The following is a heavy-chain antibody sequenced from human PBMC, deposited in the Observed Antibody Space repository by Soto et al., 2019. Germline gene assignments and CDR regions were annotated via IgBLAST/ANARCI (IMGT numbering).Heavy chain of an antibody. CDR2: ISGTGSTT. CDR1: GFTFSDDS. D-gene: IGHD2-15*01. Sequence: QVQLVESGGGLVKPGGSLRLSCVGSGFTFSDDSIMWIRQAPGKGLEWVSYISGTGSTTYYTDSVKGRFTISRDNAKNTLYLQMSKLGAEDTAVYYCARRGSAYNWFDPWGQGTLVTVSS. J-gene: IGHJ5*02. CDR3: ARRGSAYNWFDP. V-gene: IGHV3-11*01.